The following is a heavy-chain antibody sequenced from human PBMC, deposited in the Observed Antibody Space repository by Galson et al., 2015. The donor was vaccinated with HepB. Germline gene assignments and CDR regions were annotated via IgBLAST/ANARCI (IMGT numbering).Heavy chain of an antibody. D-gene: IGHD6-13*01. CDR1: GDSVSSNSAA. CDR3: ARGCRLAAAGYYYYYGMDV. V-gene: IGHV6-1*01. Sequence: CAISGDSVSSNSAAWNWIRQSPSRGLEWLGRTYYRSKWYNDYAVSVKSRITINPDTSKNQFSLQLNSVTPEDTAVYYCARGCRLAAAGYYYYYGMDVWGPGTTVTVSS. CDR2: TYYRSKWYN. J-gene: IGHJ6*02.